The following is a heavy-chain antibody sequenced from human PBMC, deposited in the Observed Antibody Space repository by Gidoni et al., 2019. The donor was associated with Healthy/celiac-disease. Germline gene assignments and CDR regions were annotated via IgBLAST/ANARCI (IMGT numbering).Heavy chain of an antibody. CDR1: GGSFSGYY. CDR2: INHSGST. CDR3: ARGGRVRGVIPYYYGMDV. V-gene: IGHV4-34*01. Sequence: QVQLQQWGAGLLKPSETLSLTCAVYGGSFSGYYWSWIRQPPGKGLEWIGEINHSGSTNYNPSLKSRVTISVDTSKNQFSLKLSSVTAADTAVYYCARGGRVRGVIPYYYGMDVWGQGTTVTVSS. D-gene: IGHD3-10*01. J-gene: IGHJ6*02.